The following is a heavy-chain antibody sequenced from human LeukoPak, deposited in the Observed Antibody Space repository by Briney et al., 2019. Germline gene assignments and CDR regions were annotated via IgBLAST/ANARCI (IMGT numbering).Heavy chain of an antibody. CDR2: MSGSASNS. CDR3: AKNLEVFTVYYFDY. J-gene: IGHJ4*02. CDR1: GFSFSSHA. V-gene: IGHV3-23*01. Sequence: PGGSLRLTCAGTGFSFSSHAMSWVRQTPGKGLKWVSAMSGSASNSYYADSVKGRFTISRDNSKNTLYLQMNSLRAEDTAVYYCAKNLEVFTVYYFDYWGQGTLVTVSS. D-gene: IGHD2-8*01.